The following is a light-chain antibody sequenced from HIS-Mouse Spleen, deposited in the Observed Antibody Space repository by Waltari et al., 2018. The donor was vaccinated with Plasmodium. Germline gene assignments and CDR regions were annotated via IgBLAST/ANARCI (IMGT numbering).Light chain of an antibody. J-gene: IGKJ2*01. V-gene: IGKV4-1*01. Sequence: IAVTEDLASLDLSLAERAALNCKSSPSVLYSSNNKNYLAWYQQKPGQPPKLLIYWASTRESGVPDRFSGSGSGTDFTLTISSLQAEDVAVYYCQQYYSTPPYTFGQGTKLEIK. CDR1: PSVLYSSNNKNY. CDR3: QQYYSTPPYT. CDR2: WAS.